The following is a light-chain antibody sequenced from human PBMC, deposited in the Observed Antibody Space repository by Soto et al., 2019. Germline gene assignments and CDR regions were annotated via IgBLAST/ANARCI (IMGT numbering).Light chain of an antibody. CDR3: QQHYSYPPWT. J-gene: IGKJ1*01. CDR1: QGITSY. Sequence: AIRMTQSPSSLSASTGDRDTITCRASQGITSYLAWYQQKPGKAPQLLIYSASTLQTGVPSRFSGSGSGTDFTRTIICLQYEEFATYYYQQHYSYPPWTFGQGTKVEIK. V-gene: IGKV1-8*01. CDR2: SAS.